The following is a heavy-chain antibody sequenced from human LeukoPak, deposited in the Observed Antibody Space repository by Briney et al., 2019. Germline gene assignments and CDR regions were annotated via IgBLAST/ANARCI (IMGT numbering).Heavy chain of an antibody. J-gene: IGHJ6*02. Sequence: GGSLRLSCAASEFTFSSYGMHWVRQAPGKGLEWVAVIWYDGSNKYYADSVKGRFTISRDNSKNTLYLQMNSLRAEDTAVYYCTTDRGTAMVKLSYYYYGMDVWGQGTTVTVSS. CDR1: EFTFSSYG. CDR2: IWYDGSNK. D-gene: IGHD5-18*01. CDR3: TTDRGTAMVKLSYYYYGMDV. V-gene: IGHV3-33*01.